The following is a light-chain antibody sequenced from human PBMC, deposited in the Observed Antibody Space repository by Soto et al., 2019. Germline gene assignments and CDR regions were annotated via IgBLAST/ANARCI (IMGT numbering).Light chain of an antibody. CDR3: QQSYSTPPNT. V-gene: IGKV1-39*01. Sequence: DNQMTQSPSSLSASVGDRVTITCRASQSISSYLNWYQQKPGKAPKLLIYAASSLQSGVPSRFSGSGSGTDFTLTISSLQPEDFATYYCQQSYSTPPNTFGQGTKLEIK. J-gene: IGKJ2*01. CDR2: AAS. CDR1: QSISSY.